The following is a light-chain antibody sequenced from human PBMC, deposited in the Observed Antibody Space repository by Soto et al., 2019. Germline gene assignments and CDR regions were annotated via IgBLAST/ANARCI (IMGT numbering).Light chain of an antibody. J-gene: IGKJ1*01. CDR3: QQYGSWT. CDR1: QTISSDY. CDR2: GTS. Sequence: EIVLTQSPGTLSVSPGERATLSCRASQTISSDYLAWNQQKPCQAPSLLIYGTSSRATGIPDRFSGSGSGTDFTLTISRMEPEDSAIYYCQQYGSWTFGQGTKVEIK. V-gene: IGKV3-20*01.